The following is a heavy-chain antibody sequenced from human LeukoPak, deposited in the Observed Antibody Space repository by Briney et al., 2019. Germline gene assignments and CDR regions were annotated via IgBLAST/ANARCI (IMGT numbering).Heavy chain of an antibody. CDR3: AKAPGISMIVVVSYFDY. D-gene: IGHD3-22*01. V-gene: IGHV3-9*01. Sequence: GGSLRLSCAASGFTFDDYAMHWVRQAPGKGLEWVSGISWNSGSIGYADSVKGRFTISRDNAKNSLYLQMNSLRAEDTALYYCAKAPGISMIVVVSYFDYWGQGTLVTVSS. CDR1: GFTFDDYA. CDR2: ISWNSGSI. J-gene: IGHJ4*02.